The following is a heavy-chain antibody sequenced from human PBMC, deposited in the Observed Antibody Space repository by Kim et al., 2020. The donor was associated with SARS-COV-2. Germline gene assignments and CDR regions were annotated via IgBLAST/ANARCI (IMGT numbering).Heavy chain of an antibody. D-gene: IGHD3-10*01. V-gene: IGHV4-59*08. CDR2: TYYSGST. Sequence: SETLSLTCTVSGGSISSYYWSWIRQPPGKGLEWIGYTYYSGSTNYNPSLKSRVTISVDTSKNQFSLKLSSVTAADTAVYYCARHKAGLLWFGELFDWFDPWGQGTLVTVSS. J-gene: IGHJ5*02. CDR1: GGSISSYY. CDR3: ARHKAGLLWFGELFDWFDP.